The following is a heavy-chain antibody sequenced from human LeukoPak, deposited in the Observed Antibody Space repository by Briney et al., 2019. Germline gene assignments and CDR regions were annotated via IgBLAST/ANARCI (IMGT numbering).Heavy chain of an antibody. D-gene: IGHD6-6*01. Sequence: PGGSLRLSYATSGFTFSSYAMSWVRQAPGKGLEWVSAISGSGGSTYYADSVKGRFTISRDNSKNTLYLQMNSLRAEDTAVYYCAKDRSSSSWFDPWGQGTLVTVSS. CDR2: ISGSGGST. V-gene: IGHV3-23*01. CDR3: AKDRSSSSWFDP. J-gene: IGHJ5*02. CDR1: GFTFSSYA.